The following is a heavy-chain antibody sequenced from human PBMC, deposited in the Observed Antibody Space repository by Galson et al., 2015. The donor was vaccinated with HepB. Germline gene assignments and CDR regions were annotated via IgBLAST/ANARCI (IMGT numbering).Heavy chain of an antibody. CDR3: ARDIGYGDYDYFDY. V-gene: IGHV3-66*01. Sequence: SLRLSCAASGFTVSSNYMSWVRQAPGKGLEWVSVIYSGGSTYYADSVKGRFTISRDNSKNTLYLQMNSLRAEDTAVYYCARDIGYGDYDYFDYWGQGTLVTVSS. CDR1: GFTVSSNY. CDR2: IYSGGST. J-gene: IGHJ4*02. D-gene: IGHD4-17*01.